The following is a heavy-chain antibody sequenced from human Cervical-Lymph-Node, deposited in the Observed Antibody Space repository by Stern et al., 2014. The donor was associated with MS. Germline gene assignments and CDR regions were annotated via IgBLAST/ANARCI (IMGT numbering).Heavy chain of an antibody. D-gene: IGHD2-21*02. CDR2: SDSSGGKI. J-gene: IGHJ6*02. V-gene: IGHV3-21*01. CDR1: GFDFDSYS. Sequence: EVQLVESGGGLVKPGGTLRLSCIASGFDFDSYSMSWVRQVPGKGLEWVASSDSSGGKIFYADSVKGRFTISRDNSMKSLYLQMKSLRLEDTATYYCASPHCGGDCWANDQYTMDVWGQGTTVTVAS. CDR3: ASPHCGGDCWANDQYTMDV.